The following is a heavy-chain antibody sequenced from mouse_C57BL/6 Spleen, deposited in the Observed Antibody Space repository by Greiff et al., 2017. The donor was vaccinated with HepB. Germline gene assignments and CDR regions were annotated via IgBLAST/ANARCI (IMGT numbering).Heavy chain of an antibody. J-gene: IGHJ1*03. CDR1: GYTFTSYW. CDR3: ARSRTVVTPYWYFDV. D-gene: IGHD1-1*01. Sequence: QVQLQQPGAELVKPGASVKMSCKASGYTFTSYWITWVKQRPGQGLVWIGDIYPGSGSTNYNEKFKSKATLTVDTSSSTAYMQLSSLTSEDSAVYYCARSRTVVTPYWYFDVWGTGTTVTVSS. CDR2: IYPGSGST. V-gene: IGHV1-55*01.